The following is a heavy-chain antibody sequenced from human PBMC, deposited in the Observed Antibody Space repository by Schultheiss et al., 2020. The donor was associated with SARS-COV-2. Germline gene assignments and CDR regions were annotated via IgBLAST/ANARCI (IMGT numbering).Heavy chain of an antibody. CDR2: INHSGST. D-gene: IGHD3-3*01. J-gene: IGHJ4*02. CDR1: GGSFSGYY. Sequence: SQTLSLTCAVYGGSFSGYYWSWIRQPPGKGLEWIGEINHSGSTYYNPSLKSRVTISVDTSKNQFSLKLSSVTAADTAVYYCARSPRNVLRFLEWSPYYFDYWGQGTLVTVSS. CDR3: ARSPRNVLRFLEWSPYYFDY. V-gene: IGHV4-34*01.